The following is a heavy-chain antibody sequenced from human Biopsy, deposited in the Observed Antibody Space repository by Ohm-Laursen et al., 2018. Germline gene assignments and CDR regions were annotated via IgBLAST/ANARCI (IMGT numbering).Heavy chain of an antibody. Sequence: TLSLTCTVSGGSISDDYWNWIRQPPGKGLQVIGYISSGGRAKYNPSLKSRLTISLDTSKNQLSLRLSSVTAADSAIYYCARERQFRFLEGAFDYWGQGILVTASS. CDR3: ARERQFRFLEGAFDY. CDR1: GGSISDDY. J-gene: IGHJ4*02. CDR2: ISSGGRA. V-gene: IGHV4-59*01. D-gene: IGHD3-3*01.